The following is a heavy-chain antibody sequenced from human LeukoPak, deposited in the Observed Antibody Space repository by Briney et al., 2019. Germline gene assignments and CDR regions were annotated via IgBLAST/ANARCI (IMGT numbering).Heavy chain of an antibody. D-gene: IGHD2-15*01. CDR2: IYTSGST. J-gene: IGHJ5*02. V-gene: IGHV4-4*07. CDR1: GGSISSYY. CDR3: ARDRFAPYCSGGSCQGSNWFDP. Sequence: SETLSLTCTVSGGSISSYYWSWIRQPAGKGLEWIGRIYTSGSTNYNPSLKSRVTMSVDTSKNQFSLKLSSVTAADTAVYYCARDRFAPYCSGGSCQGSNWFDPWGQGTLVTVSS.